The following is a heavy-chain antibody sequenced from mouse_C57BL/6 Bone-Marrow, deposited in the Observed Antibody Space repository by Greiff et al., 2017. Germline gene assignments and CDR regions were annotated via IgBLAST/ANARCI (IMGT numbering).Heavy chain of an antibody. V-gene: IGHV2-5*01. CDR1: GFSLTSYG. CDR3: AKNCCGPNWYFDV. CDR2: IWRGGST. J-gene: IGHJ1*03. Sequence: QVQLQQSGPGLVQPSQSLSITCTVSGFSLTSYGVHWVRQSPGKGLEWLGVIWRGGSTDYNAAFMSRPSITKDNSKSQVFFKMNSLQADDAAIYYCAKNCCGPNWYFDVWGTGTTVTVSS.